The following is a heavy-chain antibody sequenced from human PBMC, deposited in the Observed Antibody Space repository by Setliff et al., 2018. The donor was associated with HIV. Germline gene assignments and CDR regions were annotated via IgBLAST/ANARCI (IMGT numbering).Heavy chain of an antibody. CDR2: ISGSGSIT. V-gene: IGHV3-23*01. D-gene: IGHD5-12*01. J-gene: IGHJ3*02. Sequence: PGGSLRLSCAASGFTFSSYAMSGVRLAPGKGLEWVSVISGSGSITYYADSVKGRFTISRDTSKNTLYLQMNSLRDEDTAVYYCAKVRVDIGRAYEIWGQGTMVTVSS. CDR3: AKVRVDIGRAYEI. CDR1: GFTFSSYA.